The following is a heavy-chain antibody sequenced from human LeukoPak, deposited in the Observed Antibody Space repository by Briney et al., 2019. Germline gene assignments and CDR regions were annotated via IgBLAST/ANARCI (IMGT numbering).Heavy chain of an antibody. D-gene: IGHD3-10*01. CDR2: ISGRGGST. J-gene: IGHJ6*02. CDR1: GFTFSSYA. CDR3: AKDTTMVRGVILPSYGMDV. Sequence: GGSLRLSCAASGFTFSSYAISWVRQAPGKGLGWVSAISGRGGSTYYADSVKGRFTISRDNSKDTLYLQMNSLRAEDTAVYYCAKDTTMVRGVILPSYGMDVWGQGTTVTVSS. V-gene: IGHV3-23*01.